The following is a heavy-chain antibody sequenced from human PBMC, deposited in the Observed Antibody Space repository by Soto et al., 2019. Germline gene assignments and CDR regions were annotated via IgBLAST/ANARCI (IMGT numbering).Heavy chain of an antibody. V-gene: IGHV1-18*04. CDR2: ISAYNGNT. CDR1: GYTFGNFG. Sequence: QVQLVQSGAVVRKPGASVKVSCRGSGYTFGNFGISWLREAPGQGLEWMGWISAYNGNTHYAQRLQGRVTLTTDTSRSTGYMELRSLTPDDTAVYFCARDVPATAAFLRDFWGQGTLVTVSS. CDR3: ARDVPATAAFLRDF. D-gene: IGHD3-3*02. J-gene: IGHJ4*02.